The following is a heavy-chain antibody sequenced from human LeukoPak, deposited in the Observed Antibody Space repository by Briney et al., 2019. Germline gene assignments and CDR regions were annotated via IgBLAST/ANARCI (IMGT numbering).Heavy chain of an antibody. J-gene: IGHJ6*03. CDR2: ISYDGSNE. Sequence: GGSLRLSCAASGFTFSSYVMHWVRQAPGKGLEWVAIISYDGSNEYYADSVKGRFTISRDNSKNTLYLQMNSLRAADTAVYYCARDGDSTGIDYYYYMDVWGKGTTVTVSS. V-gene: IGHV3-30*04. CDR1: GFTFSSYV. CDR3: ARDGDSTGIDYYYYMDV. D-gene: IGHD6-13*01.